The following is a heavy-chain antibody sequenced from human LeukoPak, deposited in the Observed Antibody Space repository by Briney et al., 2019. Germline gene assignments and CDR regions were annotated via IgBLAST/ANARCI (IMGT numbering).Heavy chain of an antibody. CDR2: MYYSGST. J-gene: IGHJ5*02. CDR3: ARGPPYYYDSSGYPPYWFDP. V-gene: IGHV4-59*01. CDR1: GGSISSYY. D-gene: IGHD3-22*01. Sequence: SETLSLTCTVSGGSISSYYWSWIRQPPGKGLEWIGYMYYSGSTYYNPSLKSRVTISVDTSKNQFSLKLSSVTAADTAVYYCARGPPYYYDSSGYPPYWFDPWGQGTLVTVSS.